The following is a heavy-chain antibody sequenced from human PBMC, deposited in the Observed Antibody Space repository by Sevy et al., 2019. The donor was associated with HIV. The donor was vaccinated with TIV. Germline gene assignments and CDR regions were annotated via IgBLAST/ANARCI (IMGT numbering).Heavy chain of an antibody. CDR2: IRSNGGST. Sequence: GGSLRLSCAASGFSFSSYALHWVRQAPGKGLEYVSAIRSNGGSTHYADSVKGRFTISRDNSKNTLYLQMGSLRAEDMAVYYCAREGVGGYSYSLDYWGQGTLVTVSS. J-gene: IGHJ4*02. CDR3: AREGVGGYSYSLDY. D-gene: IGHD5-18*01. CDR1: GFSFSSYA. V-gene: IGHV3-64*02.